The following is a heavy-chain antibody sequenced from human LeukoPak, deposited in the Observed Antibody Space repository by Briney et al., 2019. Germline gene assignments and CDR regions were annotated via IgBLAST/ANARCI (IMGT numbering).Heavy chain of an antibody. D-gene: IGHD3-3*01. CDR1: GFTFSSYW. CDR2: IKQDGSEK. J-gene: IGHJ6*01. V-gene: IGHV3-7*01. Sequence: GGSLRLSCAASGFTFSSYWMSWVRQAPGKGLEWVANIKQDGSEKYYVDSVKGRFTISRDNAKNSLYLQMNSLRAEDTAVYYCARDGWSGYFQEGYYYGMDVWGKGPRSPSPQ. CDR3: ARDGWSGYFQEGYYYGMDV.